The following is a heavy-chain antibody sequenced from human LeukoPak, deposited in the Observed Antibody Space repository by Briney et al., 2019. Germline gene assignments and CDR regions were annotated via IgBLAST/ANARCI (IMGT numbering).Heavy chain of an antibody. J-gene: IGHJ4*02. Sequence: SVKVSCKASGGTFSSYAISWVRQAPGQGLEWMGRIIPMFGTANYAQKFQGRVTITADESTSTAYMELSSLRSEDTAVYYCTCEKITMVRGVFDYWGQGTLVTVSS. CDR1: GGTFSSYA. D-gene: IGHD3-10*01. CDR3: TCEKITMVRGVFDY. V-gene: IGHV1-69*13. CDR2: IIPMFGTA.